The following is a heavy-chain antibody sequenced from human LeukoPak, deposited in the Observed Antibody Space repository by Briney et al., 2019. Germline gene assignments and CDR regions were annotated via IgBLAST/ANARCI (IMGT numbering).Heavy chain of an antibody. CDR1: GFTFSSYG. J-gene: IGHJ4*02. V-gene: IGHV3-30*18. D-gene: IGHD2-2*01. Sequence: PGGSLRLSCAASGFTFSSYGMHWVRQAPGKGLEWVAVISYDGSNKYYADSVKGRFTISRDNSKNTLYLQMNSLRAEDTAVYYCAKIDYTLVVPAAIDYWGQGTPVTVSS. CDR3: AKIDYTLVVPAAIDY. CDR2: ISYDGSNK.